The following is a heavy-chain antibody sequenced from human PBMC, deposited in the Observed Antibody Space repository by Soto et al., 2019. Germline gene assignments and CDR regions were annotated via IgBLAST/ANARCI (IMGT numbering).Heavy chain of an antibody. Sequence: ASVKVSCKASGYTFTNYEINWVRQATGQGLEWMGWMNPGSGNTGYAHKFQGRVTMTRNISISTACMELSRLGSDDTAIYYCARMASSGSLNWFDPWGQGTLVTVSS. D-gene: IGHD3-10*01. V-gene: IGHV1-8*01. CDR1: GYTFTNYE. J-gene: IGHJ5*02. CDR3: ARMASSGSLNWFDP. CDR2: MNPGSGNT.